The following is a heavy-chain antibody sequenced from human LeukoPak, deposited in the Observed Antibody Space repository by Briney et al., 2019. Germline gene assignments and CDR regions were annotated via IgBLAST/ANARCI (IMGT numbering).Heavy chain of an antibody. CDR2: IEKDGSEK. J-gene: IGHJ4*02. D-gene: IGHD1-26*01. CDR1: GFSLSSYW. V-gene: IGHV3-7*04. Sequence: GGSLRLSCAASGFSLSSYWMNWVRQAPGKGPEWVANIEKDGSEKNYVDSVKGRFTISRDNAKNLVYLQMNSLRAEDTAVYYCVGGVGRLSDYWGQGTLVTVSS. CDR3: VGGVGRLSDY.